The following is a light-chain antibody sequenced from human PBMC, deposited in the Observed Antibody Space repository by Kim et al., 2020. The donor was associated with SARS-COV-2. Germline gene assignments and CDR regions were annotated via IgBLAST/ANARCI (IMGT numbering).Light chain of an antibody. Sequence: RATINCKSSQSVLYSSNNQNYLAWYRQKPGQPPKLLIYWASTREYGVPDRFSVSESGTDFTLTISSLQAEDVAVYYCQQYYGTPCTFGQGTKLEI. J-gene: IGKJ2*02. CDR1: QSVLYSSNNQNY. CDR3: QQYYGTPCT. CDR2: WAS. V-gene: IGKV4-1*01.